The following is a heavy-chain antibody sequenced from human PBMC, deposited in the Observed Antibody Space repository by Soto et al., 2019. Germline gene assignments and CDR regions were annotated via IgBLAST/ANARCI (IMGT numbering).Heavy chain of an antibody. CDR3: ARDEESSSXXXXXXY. CDR2: INPSGGST. V-gene: IGHV1-46*01. J-gene: IGHJ4*02. CDR1: GYTFTSYY. Sequence: QVQLVQSGAEVKKPGASVKVSCKASGYTFTSYYMHWVRQAPGQGLEWMGIINPSGGSTSYAQKXXXXXXMTRDTSTXXXXXXXSSLRSXXXXXXXXARDEESSSXXXXXXYWGQG. D-gene: IGHD6-6*01.